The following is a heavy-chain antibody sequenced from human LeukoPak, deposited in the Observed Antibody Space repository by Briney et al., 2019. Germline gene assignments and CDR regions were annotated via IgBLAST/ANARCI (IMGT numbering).Heavy chain of an antibody. V-gene: IGHV4-38-2*02. Sequence: SETLSLTCTVSGYSISSGYYWGWIRQPPGKGLEWIGSIYHIGSTFYNPSLKSRVTISVDTSKNQFSLKLSSVTAADTAVYYCAGVGDNSGYYYAPFDYWGQGTLVTVSS. CDR1: GYSISSGYY. J-gene: IGHJ4*02. CDR2: IYHIGST. D-gene: IGHD3-22*01. CDR3: AGVGDNSGYYYAPFDY.